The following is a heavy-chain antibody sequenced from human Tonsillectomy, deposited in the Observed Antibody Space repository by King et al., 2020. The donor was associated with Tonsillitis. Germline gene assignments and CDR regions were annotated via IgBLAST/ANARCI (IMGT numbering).Heavy chain of an antibody. J-gene: IGHJ4*02. V-gene: IGHV3-30-3*01. CDR2: MSPDGSDG. CDR1: GFTFSTYA. CDR3: ARDDDQYWYGKPKY. Sequence: VQLVQSGGGVVQPGRSLRFSCAASGFTFSTYAMHWVRQAPGKGLEWVALMSPDGSDGYFADAVKGRFTISRDNSKNTLSLQLNSLRAEDTAVYYCARDDDQYWYGKPKYWGQGTLVAVSS. D-gene: IGHD2-8*02.